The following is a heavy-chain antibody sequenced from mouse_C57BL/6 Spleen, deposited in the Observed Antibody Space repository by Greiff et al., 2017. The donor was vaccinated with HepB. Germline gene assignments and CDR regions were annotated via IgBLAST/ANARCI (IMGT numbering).Heavy chain of an antibody. CDR2: INPNNGGT. CDR1: GYTFTDYY. V-gene: IGHV1-26*01. Sequence: EVQLQQSGPELVKPGASVKISCKASGYTFTDYYMNWVKQSHGKSLEWIGDINPNNGGTSYNQKFKGKATLTVDKSSSTAYMELRSLTSEDSAVYYCARVGRESNAMDYWGQGTSVTVSS. J-gene: IGHJ4*01. CDR3: ARVGRESNAMDY.